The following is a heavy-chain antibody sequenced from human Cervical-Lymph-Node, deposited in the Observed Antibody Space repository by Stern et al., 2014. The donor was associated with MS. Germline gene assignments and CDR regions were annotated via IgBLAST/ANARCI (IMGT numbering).Heavy chain of an antibody. CDR2: IFHNGKS. D-gene: IGHD2-2*01. CDR1: GGSISSSDW. V-gene: IGHV4-4*02. CDR3: ARGASCSSSSCYHYGLDV. Sequence: QLQLQESGPGLVKPSGTLSLTCDVSGGSISSSDWWNWVRQSPGKGLEWIGEIFHNGKSNYTPSLKSLVTMSMDRSKNQLSLNLTSVTAADTAIYYCARGASCSSSSCYHYGLDVWGPGTTVTVSS. J-gene: IGHJ6*02.